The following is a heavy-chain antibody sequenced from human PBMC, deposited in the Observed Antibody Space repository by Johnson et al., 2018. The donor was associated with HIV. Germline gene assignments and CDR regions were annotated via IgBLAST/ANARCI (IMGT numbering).Heavy chain of an antibody. J-gene: IGHJ3*02. V-gene: IGHV3-30*02. D-gene: IGHD1-1*01. Sequence: QVQLVESGGGVVQPGGSLRLSCAASGFTFNNYGMHWVRQSPGKGLEWVAFIRFDETIKYYADSVRGRFTISRDNSKNTLYLQMHSLRAEDTAFYYCARVPPFGTHPDGAFDIWGQGTMVTVYS. CDR3: ARVPPFGTHPDGAFDI. CDR2: IRFDETIK. CDR1: GFTFNNYG.